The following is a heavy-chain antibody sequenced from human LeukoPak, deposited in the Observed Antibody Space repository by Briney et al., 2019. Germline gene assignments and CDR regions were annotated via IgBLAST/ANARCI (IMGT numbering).Heavy chain of an antibody. D-gene: IGHD3-22*01. J-gene: IGHJ4*02. V-gene: IGHV7-4-1*02. CDR1: GYSFTTYA. CDR2: INTNTGNP. Sequence: ASVKVSCKASGYSFTTYAMNWVRQAPGQGLEWMGWINTNTGNPTYAQGFTGRFVFSLDTSVSTTYLQISSLKAEDTAVYYCAREDVGGYKKWGQGTLVTVSS. CDR3: AREDVGGYKK.